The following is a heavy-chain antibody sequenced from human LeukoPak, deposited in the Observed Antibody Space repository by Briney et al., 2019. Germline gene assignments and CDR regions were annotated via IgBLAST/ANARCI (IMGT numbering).Heavy chain of an antibody. Sequence: ASVTVSCNVSGYPLTELSTHWVRHVPGKGLEWVGGFDPEDDEAVYPQKFQGRVTVTEDTSTDTAYMELSSLRSEDTAVYYCATCEAAAGRSRNYYYYMDVWGKGTTVTVSS. D-gene: IGHD6-13*01. CDR1: GYPLTELS. J-gene: IGHJ6*03. CDR2: FDPEDDEA. CDR3: ATCEAAAGRSRNYYYYMDV. V-gene: IGHV1-24*01.